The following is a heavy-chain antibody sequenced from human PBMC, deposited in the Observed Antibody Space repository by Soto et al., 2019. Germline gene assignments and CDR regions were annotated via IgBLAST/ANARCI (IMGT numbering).Heavy chain of an antibody. V-gene: IGHV3-11*01. CDR1: GFTFSDYY. CDR2: ISSSGSGI. Sequence: QVKLVESGGGLVKPGGSLRLSCAASGFTFSDYYMTWIRQAPGKGLEWVSYISSSGSGIYYPDSGKGRFTISRDNAKNSLFLQVRSLRAEDAAVYYCARAYSDAFDLWGQGTMVTVSS. J-gene: IGHJ3*01. D-gene: IGHD2-15*01. CDR3: ARAYSDAFDL.